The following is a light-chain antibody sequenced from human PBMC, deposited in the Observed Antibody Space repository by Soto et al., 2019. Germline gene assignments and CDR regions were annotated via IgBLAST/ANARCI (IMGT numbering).Light chain of an antibody. CDR3: QQYHSFSN. V-gene: IGKV1-5*03. CDR2: KTS. J-gene: IGKJ1*01. Sequence: DIQMTQSPSTLSASVEDRVTITCRASQSLDSSLAWYQQKPGKPPKLLIYKTSILEFGVPPRFSGSGSGTLFTLTISSLQPDDFATYYCQQYHSFSNFGQGTKVEIK. CDR1: QSLDSS.